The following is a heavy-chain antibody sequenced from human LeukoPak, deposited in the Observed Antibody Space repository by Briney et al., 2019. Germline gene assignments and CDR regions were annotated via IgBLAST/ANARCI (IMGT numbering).Heavy chain of an antibody. CDR3: TISQYDSVDY. Sequence: ASVKVSCKASGYTYTSYGISWVRQAPGQGLEWMGWISAYNGNTNYAQKLQGRVTMTTDTSTSTAYMELRSLRSDDTAVYYCTISQYDSVDYWGQGTLVTVSS. CDR1: GYTYTSYG. CDR2: ISAYNGNT. J-gene: IGHJ4*02. V-gene: IGHV1-18*04. D-gene: IGHD1-1*01.